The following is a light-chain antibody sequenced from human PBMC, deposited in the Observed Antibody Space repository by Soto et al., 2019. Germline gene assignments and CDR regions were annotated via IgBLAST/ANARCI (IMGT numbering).Light chain of an antibody. CDR1: QTVNSDY. CDR3: HQFGYSPRT. V-gene: IGKV3-20*01. CDR2: ATS. J-gene: IGKJ1*01. Sequence: EMMLTHSLGTLSLSPGETATLSCGASQTVNSDYLAWFQQRPGQAPRLLIFATSRRATDIPDRFSGSGSGTDLTLAIRRLEPEDFAVYYCHQFGYSPRTFGQGTKVDIK.